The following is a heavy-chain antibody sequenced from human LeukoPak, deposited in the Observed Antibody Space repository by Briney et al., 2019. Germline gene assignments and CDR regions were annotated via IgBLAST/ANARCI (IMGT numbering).Heavy chain of an antibody. CDR3: ARELYDSSGYQARSFDY. Sequence: GASVKVSCKASGYTFTSYYMHWVRQAPGQGLEWMGIINPSGGSTSYAQKFQGRVTMTRDTSTSTVYMGLSSLRSEDTAVYYCARELYDSSGYQARSFDYWGQGTLVTVSS. CDR1: GYTFTSYY. CDR2: INPSGGST. J-gene: IGHJ4*02. V-gene: IGHV1-46*01. D-gene: IGHD3-22*01.